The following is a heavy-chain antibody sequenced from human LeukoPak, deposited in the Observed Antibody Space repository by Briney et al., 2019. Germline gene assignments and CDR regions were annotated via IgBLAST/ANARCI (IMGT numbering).Heavy chain of an antibody. J-gene: IGHJ3*02. Sequence: SESLSLTCAVYGRSFRGYYWVWIPQPPGKGLECIGEINHSGSTNYNPSLKSRVTKALDNSKNQFYLKLSSVTAADTALYYSARAPGGYEEQAYGDYLTDAFAMWAQGTMVTVSS. CDR2: INHSGST. D-gene: IGHD4-17*01. CDR1: GRSFRGYY. V-gene: IGHV4-34*01. CDR3: ARAPGGYEEQAYGDYLTDAFAM.